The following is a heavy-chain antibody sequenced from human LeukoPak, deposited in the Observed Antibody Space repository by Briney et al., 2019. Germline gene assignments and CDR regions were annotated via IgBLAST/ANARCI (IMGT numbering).Heavy chain of an antibody. CDR1: GFTFTNFW. J-gene: IGHJ4*02. CDR2: IKQGGSEK. Sequence: GGSLRLSCAASGFTFTNFWMSWVRQAPGKGLEWVANIKQGGSEKYYVDSVKGRFTISRDNAKNSLYLRMNSLKAEDTAVYYCARESVSRGFDYWGQGTLVTVSS. D-gene: IGHD3-10*01. V-gene: IGHV3-7*03. CDR3: ARESVSRGFDY.